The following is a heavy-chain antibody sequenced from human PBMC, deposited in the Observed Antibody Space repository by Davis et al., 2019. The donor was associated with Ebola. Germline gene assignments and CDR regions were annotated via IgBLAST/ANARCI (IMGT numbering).Heavy chain of an antibody. CDR2: ISAYNGNT. V-gene: IGHV1-18*01. CDR1: GYTFTSYG. J-gene: IGHJ6*02. D-gene: IGHD2/OR15-2a*01. Sequence: ASVKASCKASGYTFTSYGISWVRQAPGQGLEWMGWISAYNGNTNYAQKLQGRVTMTTDTSTSTAYMELRSLRSDDTAVYYCARDSFLWWPYSYYGMDVWGQGTTVTVSS. CDR3: ARDSFLWWPYSYYGMDV.